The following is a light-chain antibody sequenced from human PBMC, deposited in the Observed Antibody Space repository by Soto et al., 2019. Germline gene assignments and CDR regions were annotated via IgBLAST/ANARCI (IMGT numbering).Light chain of an antibody. CDR1: QSISSW. CDR2: KAS. Sequence: DIQMTQSPSTLSASVGDRVTITCRASQSISSWLVWYQQKPGKAPKLLIHKASSLESGVPSRFSGSGSGTEFTLTISSLQPDDFATYYCQQYNSYSGTFGQGTKVEIK. CDR3: QQYNSYSGT. J-gene: IGKJ1*01. V-gene: IGKV1-5*03.